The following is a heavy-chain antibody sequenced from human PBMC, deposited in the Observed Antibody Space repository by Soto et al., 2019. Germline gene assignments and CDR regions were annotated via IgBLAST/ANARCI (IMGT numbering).Heavy chain of an antibody. J-gene: IGHJ4*02. CDR2: ISGSGGST. CDR1: GFTFSSYA. Sequence: GGSLRLSCAASGFTFSSYAMSWVRQAPGKGLEWVSAISGSGGSTYYADSVKGRFTISRDNSKNTLYLQMNSLRAEDTAVYYCAKDLYNEQQLVGGSFIHDYWGQGTLVTVSS. CDR3: AKDLYNEQQLVGGSFIHDY. D-gene: IGHD6-13*01. V-gene: IGHV3-23*01.